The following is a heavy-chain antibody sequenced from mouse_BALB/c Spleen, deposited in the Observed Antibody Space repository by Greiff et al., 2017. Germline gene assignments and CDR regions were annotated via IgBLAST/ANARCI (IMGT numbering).Heavy chain of an antibody. CDR2: ISSGGSYT. Sequence: EVQVVESGGGLVKPGGSLKLSCAASGFTFSSYTMSWVRQTPEKRLEWVATISSGGSYTYYPDSVKGRFTISRDNAKNTLYLQMSSLKSEDTAMYYCTRDYYGYVDYWGQGTTRTVSS. V-gene: IGHV5-6-4*01. J-gene: IGHJ2*01. CDR3: TRDYYGYVDY. CDR1: GFTFSSYT. D-gene: IGHD1-1*01.